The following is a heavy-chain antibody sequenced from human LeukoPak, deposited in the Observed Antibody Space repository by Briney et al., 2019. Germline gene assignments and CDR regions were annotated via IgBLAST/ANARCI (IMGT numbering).Heavy chain of an antibody. J-gene: IGHJ4*02. CDR2: IYYSGTT. D-gene: IGHD6-19*01. CDR1: GGSISSSTYY. Sequence: SDTLSLTCTVSGGSISSSTYYWGWIRQPPGKGLEWIGTIYYSGTTCYNPSLKSRVTISVDTSKNQLSLKLSSVTAADTAVYYCARGTVAHRYYFDYWGQGTLVTVSS. V-gene: IGHV4-39*01. CDR3: ARGTVAHRYYFDY.